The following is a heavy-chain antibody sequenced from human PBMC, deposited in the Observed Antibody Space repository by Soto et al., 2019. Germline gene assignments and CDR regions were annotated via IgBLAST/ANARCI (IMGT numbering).Heavy chain of an antibody. D-gene: IGHD4-4*01. Sequence: PGGSLRLSCAASGFTFSSYGMHWVRQAPGKGLEWVAVIWYDGSNKYYADSVKGRFTISRDNSKNTLYLQMNSLRAEDTAVYYCARDRNYRKYFYGMDVWGQGTTVTVSS. CDR2: IWYDGSNK. CDR3: ARDRNYRKYFYGMDV. J-gene: IGHJ6*02. CDR1: GFTFSSYG. V-gene: IGHV3-33*01.